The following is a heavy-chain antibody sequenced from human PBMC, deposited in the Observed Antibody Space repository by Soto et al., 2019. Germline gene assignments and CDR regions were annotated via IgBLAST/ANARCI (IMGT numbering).Heavy chain of an antibody. J-gene: IGHJ1*01. Sequence: QVQLVESGGGVVQPGRSLRLSCAASGFTFNSFTMHWVRQAPGKGSEWVAVISHDGSHKYSADSVKGRFTISRDDSKNTLYLQMSSLRVEDTAIYYCATWEERYFQDWGQGTLVTVSS. CDR3: ATWEERYFQD. V-gene: IGHV3-30-3*01. CDR2: ISHDGSHK. CDR1: GFTFNSFT. D-gene: IGHD1-26*01.